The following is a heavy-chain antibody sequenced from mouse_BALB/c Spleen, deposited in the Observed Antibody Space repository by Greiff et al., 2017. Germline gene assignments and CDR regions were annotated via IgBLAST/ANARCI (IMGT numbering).Heavy chain of an antibody. CDR3: ARSPYYYGRGGYFDV. Sequence: VQLQQSGAELVKPGASVKLSCTASGFNIKDTYMHWVKQRPEQGLEWIGRIDPANGNTKYDPKFQGKATITADTSSNTAYLQLSSLTSEDTAVYYCARSPYYYGRGGYFDVWGEGTTVTVSS. V-gene: IGHV14-3*02. CDR1: GFNIKDTY. CDR2: IDPANGNT. D-gene: IGHD1-1*01. J-gene: IGHJ1*01.